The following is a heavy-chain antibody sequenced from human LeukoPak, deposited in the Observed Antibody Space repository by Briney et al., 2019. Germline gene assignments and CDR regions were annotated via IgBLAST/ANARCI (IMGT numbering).Heavy chain of an antibody. CDR2: ISNDGGNR. CDR1: GFTFSYYA. D-gene: IGHD2-15*01. J-gene: IGHJ4*02. V-gene: IGHV3-30-3*01. Sequence: QPGRSLRLSCVASGFTSGFTFSYYAMHWVRQAPGKGLEWVAFISNDGGNRYFANSVKGRFTISRDNSKNTVYLQMNSLGAEDTAVYYCADSDGYYYDVWGQGPLVTVS. CDR3: ADSDGYYYDV.